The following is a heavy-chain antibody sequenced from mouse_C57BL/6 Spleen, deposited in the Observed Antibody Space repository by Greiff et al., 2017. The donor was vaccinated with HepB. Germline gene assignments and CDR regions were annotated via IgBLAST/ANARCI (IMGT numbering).Heavy chain of an antibody. CDR1: GFTFSDYY. D-gene: IGHD1-1*01. Sequence: EVQVVESEGGLVQPGSSMKLSCTASGFTFSDYYMAWVRQVPEKGLEWVANINYDGSCTYYLDSLKSRFIISRDNAKNILYLQMSSLKSEDTATYYCARVPAYAFDYWGQGTTLTVSS. CDR3: ARVPAYAFDY. V-gene: IGHV5-16*01. CDR2: INYDGSCT. J-gene: IGHJ2*01.